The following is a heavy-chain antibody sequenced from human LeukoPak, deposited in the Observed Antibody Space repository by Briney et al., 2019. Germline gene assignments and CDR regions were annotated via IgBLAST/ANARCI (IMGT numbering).Heavy chain of an antibody. J-gene: IGHJ3*02. V-gene: IGHV4-4*07. CDR3: ARDGNGSGRGRAFDI. CDR1: GGSISSYY. CDR2: IYTSGST. D-gene: IGHD3-10*01. Sequence: SETLSLTCTVSGGSISSYYWSWIRQPAGKGLEWIGRIYTSGSTNYNPSLKSRVTMSVDTSKNQFSLKLSSVTAADTAVYYCARDGNGSGRGRAFDIWGQGTMVTVSS.